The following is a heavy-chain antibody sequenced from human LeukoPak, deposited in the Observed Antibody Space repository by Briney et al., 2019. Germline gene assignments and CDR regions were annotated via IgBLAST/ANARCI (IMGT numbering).Heavy chain of an antibody. CDR2: IYRSGST. J-gene: IGHJ4*02. CDR1: GYSISNGYY. D-gene: IGHD6-19*01. CDR3: ARRHSSGWFYY. V-gene: IGHV4-38-2*02. Sequence: SETLSLTCTVSGYSISNGYYWDWIRPPPGRGLEWIGNIYRSGSTSYNPSLKSRVTISVDTSKNQFSLKVNSVTAADTAVYYCARRHSSGWFYYWGQGTLVTVSS.